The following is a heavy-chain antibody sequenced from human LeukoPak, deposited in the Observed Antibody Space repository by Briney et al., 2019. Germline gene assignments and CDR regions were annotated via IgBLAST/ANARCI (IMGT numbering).Heavy chain of an antibody. V-gene: IGHV4-59*01. J-gene: IGHJ4*02. CDR3: ARDAHRRGYSYCYDY. Sequence: SETLSLTCTVAGGSISSYYWSWIRQPPGKGLEWIGYIYYSGSTNYNPSLKSRVTISVDTSKNQFSLKLSSVTAADTAVYYCARDAHRRGYSYCYDYWGQGTLVTVSS. CDR1: GGSISSYY. CDR2: IYYSGST. D-gene: IGHD5-18*01.